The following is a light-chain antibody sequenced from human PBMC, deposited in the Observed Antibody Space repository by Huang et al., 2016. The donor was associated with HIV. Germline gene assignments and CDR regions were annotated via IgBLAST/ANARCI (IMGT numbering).Light chain of an antibody. CDR2: SAS. V-gene: IGKV3-15*01. Sequence: EVVMTQSPAILSVSPGERATLSCRASQSVTSNLAWYQQKPGQAPRLLIYSASTRATGIPARFSCSGSGTEFTLTISSLQSEDVAVYYCQHYNNWPWWTFGQGTKVEIK. J-gene: IGKJ1*01. CDR3: QHYNNWPWWT. CDR1: QSVTSN.